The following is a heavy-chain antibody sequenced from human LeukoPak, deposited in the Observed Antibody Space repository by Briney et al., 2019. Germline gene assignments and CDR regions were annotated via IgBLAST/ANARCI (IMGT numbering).Heavy chain of an antibody. D-gene: IGHD6-19*01. CDR1: GGTFSSYA. V-gene: IGHV1-69*05. CDR3: AREGGLGSGWLPFDP. J-gene: IGHJ5*02. Sequence: ASVTVSCKASGGTFSSYAISWVRQAPGQGLEWMGGIIPIFGTANYAQKFQGRVTITTDESTSTAYMELSSLRSEDTAVYYCAREGGLGSGWLPFDPWGQGTLVTVSS. CDR2: IIPIFGTA.